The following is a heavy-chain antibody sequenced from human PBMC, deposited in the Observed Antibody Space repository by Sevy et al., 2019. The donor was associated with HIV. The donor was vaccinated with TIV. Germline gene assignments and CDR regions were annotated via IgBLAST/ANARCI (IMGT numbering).Heavy chain of an antibody. D-gene: IGHD2-15*01. CDR2: ISAYNGNT. CDR3: AGGVAPPVDIVVVVAADDAFDI. CDR1: GYTFTSYG. Sequence: ASVKVSCKASGYTFTSYGISWVRQAPGQGLEWMGWISAYNGNTNYAQKLQGRVTMTTDTSTSTAYMELRSLRSDDTAVYYCAGGVAPPVDIVVVVAADDAFDIWGQGTMVTVSS. J-gene: IGHJ3*02. V-gene: IGHV1-18*01.